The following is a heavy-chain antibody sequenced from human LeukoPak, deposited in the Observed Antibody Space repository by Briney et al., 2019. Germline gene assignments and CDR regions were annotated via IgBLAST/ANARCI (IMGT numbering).Heavy chain of an antibody. CDR2: ISSSSTYI. V-gene: IGHV3-21*01. CDR1: GFPFRSFG. CDR3: ARAEGSGSSFDY. D-gene: IGHD3-10*01. J-gene: IGHJ4*02. Sequence: GGSLRLSCVASGFPFRSFGMNWVRQAPGKGLEWVSSISSSSTYIYYADSVKGRFTISRDNAKNSLYLQMNSLRVEDTAVYYCARAEGSGSSFDYWGQGTLVTVSS.